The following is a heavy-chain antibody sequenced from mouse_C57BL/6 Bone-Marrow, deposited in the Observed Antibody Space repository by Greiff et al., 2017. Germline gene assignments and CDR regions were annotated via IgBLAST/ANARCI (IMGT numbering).Heavy chain of an antibody. D-gene: IGHD1-1*01. CDR1: GYTFTSYW. CDR2: IDPSDSYT. J-gene: IGHJ3*01. V-gene: IGHV1-69*01. Sequence: QVQLQQPGAELVMPGASVKLSCKASGYTFTSYWMHWVKQRPGQGLEWIGEIDPSDSYTNYNQKFKGKSTLTVDTSSSTAYMQLSSLTSEDSAVYYCARGGYYGSRIAYWGQGTLVTVSA. CDR3: ARGGYYGSRIAY.